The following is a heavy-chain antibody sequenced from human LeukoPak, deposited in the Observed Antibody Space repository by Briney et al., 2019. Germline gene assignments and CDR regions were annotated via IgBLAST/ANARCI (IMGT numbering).Heavy chain of an antibody. CDR3: ARRDYGDYAVY. D-gene: IGHD4-17*01. CDR1: SGSISGDTSY. CDR2: IYYTGST. V-gene: IGHV4-39*01. Sequence: SEILPLTCTVSSGSISGDTSYWGWIRQPPGKGLEWIASIYYTGSTYYSPSLRSRVTISVDTSKNQFSLKLSSVTTADTAVYYCARRDYGDYAVYWGQGTLVTVSS. J-gene: IGHJ4*02.